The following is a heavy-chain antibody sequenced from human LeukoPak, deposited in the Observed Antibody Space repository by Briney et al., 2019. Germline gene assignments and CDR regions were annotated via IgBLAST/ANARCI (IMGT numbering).Heavy chain of an antibody. CDR2: ISGSGGST. D-gene: IGHD6-19*01. CDR1: GFTFSAYA. J-gene: IGHJ4*02. Sequence: GGSLRLSCAASGFTFSAYAMSWVRQAPEKGLEWISAISGSGGSTKYADSVKGRFTISRDNSKNTLYMQMNSLRAEDTAVYYCAKGGPSSGWYTFDFWGQGTLVTVSS. V-gene: IGHV3-23*01. CDR3: AKGGPSSGWYTFDF.